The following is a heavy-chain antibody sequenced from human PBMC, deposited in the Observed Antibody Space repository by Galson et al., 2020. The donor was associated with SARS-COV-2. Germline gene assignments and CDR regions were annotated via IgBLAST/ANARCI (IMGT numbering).Heavy chain of an antibody. Sequence: ASVKVSCKASGYTFTGYYMHWVRQAPGQGLEWMGWINPNSGGTNYAQKFQGRVAMTRDTSISTAYMELSRLRSDDTAVYYCARALVTAAGRANWFDPWGQGTLVTVSS. V-gene: IGHV1-2*02. CDR2: INPNSGGT. J-gene: IGHJ5*02. CDR1: GYTFTGYY. D-gene: IGHD6-13*01. CDR3: ARALVTAAGRANWFDP.